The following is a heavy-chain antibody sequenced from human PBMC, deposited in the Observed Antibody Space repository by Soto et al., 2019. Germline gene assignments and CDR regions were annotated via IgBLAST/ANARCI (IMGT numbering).Heavy chain of an antibody. Sequence: ASVKVSCKASGYTFTGYYMHWVRQAPGQGLEWVGWINPNSGGTNYAQKFQGRVTMTRDTSISTAYMELSRLGSDDTAVYYCARDPTYYYDSSGYYYPHYWGQGTLVTVSS. CDR3: ARDPTYYYDSSGYYYPHY. V-gene: IGHV1-2*02. CDR1: GYTFTGYY. D-gene: IGHD3-22*01. J-gene: IGHJ4*02. CDR2: INPNSGGT.